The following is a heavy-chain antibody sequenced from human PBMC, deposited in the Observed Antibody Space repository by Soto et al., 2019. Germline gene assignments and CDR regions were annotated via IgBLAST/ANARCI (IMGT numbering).Heavy chain of an antibody. D-gene: IGHD3-16*02. CDR3: ARGKYYDYVWGSYRRAFDI. CDR1: GYTFTSYA. CDR2: MNPNSGNT. J-gene: IGHJ3*02. V-gene: IGHV1-8*02. Sequence: ASVKVSCKASGYTFTSYAMHWVRQAPGQRLEWMGWMNPNSGNTGYAQKFQGRVTMTRNTSISTAYMELSSLRSEDTAVYYCARGKYYDYVWGSYRRAFDIWGQGTMVTVSS.